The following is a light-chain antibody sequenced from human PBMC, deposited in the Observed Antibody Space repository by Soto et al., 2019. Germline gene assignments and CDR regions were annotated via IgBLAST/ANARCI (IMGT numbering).Light chain of an antibody. CDR1: QSISNR. CDR2: DAS. V-gene: IGKV1-5*01. J-gene: IGKJ1*01. CDR3: QHYGGMWT. Sequence: DIQMTHSPSTLSASVGDRVTITCRASQSISNRLAWYQQKPGKAPKVLIYDASSLESGVPSRFSGSGSGTEFALTISSLQPDDFATYWCQHYGGMWTFGQGTKVDIK.